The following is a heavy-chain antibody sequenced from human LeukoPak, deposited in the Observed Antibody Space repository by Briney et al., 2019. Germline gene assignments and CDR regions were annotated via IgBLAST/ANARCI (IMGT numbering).Heavy chain of an antibody. V-gene: IGHV3-74*01. D-gene: IGHD3-16*01. CDR1: GFTFNNYW. CDR3: ARGKDGVWAFDI. J-gene: IGHJ3*02. Sequence: GGSLRLSCGASGFTFNNYWMHWVRQAPGMGLVWVPRINSDGSGTTYADSVKGRVTISRDNAKNTLYLQMNSLRAEDAAVYYCARGKDGVWAFDIWGQGTTVTVSS. CDR2: INSDGSGT.